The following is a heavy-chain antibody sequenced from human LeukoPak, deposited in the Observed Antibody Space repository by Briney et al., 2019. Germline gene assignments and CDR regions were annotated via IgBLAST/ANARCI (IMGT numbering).Heavy chain of an antibody. J-gene: IGHJ4*02. Sequence: GGSLRLSCAASGFTFSSYAMSWVRQAPGTGLEWVSAISGSGGSTYYADSVKGRFTISRDNSKNTLYLQMNSLRAEDTAVYYCAKVTRYSSGWYYFDYWGQGTLVTVSS. V-gene: IGHV3-23*01. CDR1: GFTFSSYA. CDR2: ISGSGGST. D-gene: IGHD6-19*01. CDR3: AKVTRYSSGWYYFDY.